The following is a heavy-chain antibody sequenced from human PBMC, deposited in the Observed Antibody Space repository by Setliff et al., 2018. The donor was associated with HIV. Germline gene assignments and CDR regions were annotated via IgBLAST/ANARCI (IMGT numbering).Heavy chain of an antibody. CDR1: GGSISSYY. V-gene: IGHV4-34*01. J-gene: IGHJ5*01. CDR3: ARGFEGYCSGASCHWFDS. CDR2: ISHSGRT. D-gene: IGHD2-15*01. Sequence: SETLSLTCTVSGGSISSYYWNWIRQPPGKGLEWIGEISHSGRTNYNPSLKTRLIISRDTSKNQFSLRLSSATVADTAIYYCARGFEGYCSGASCHWFDSWGQGTQVTVSS.